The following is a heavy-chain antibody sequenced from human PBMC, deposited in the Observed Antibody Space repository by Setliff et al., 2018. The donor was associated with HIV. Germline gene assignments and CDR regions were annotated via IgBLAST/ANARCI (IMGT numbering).Heavy chain of an antibody. J-gene: IGHJ3*01. CDR3: ARARITMIGGRLEPYAFDR. D-gene: IGHD3-10*01. V-gene: IGHV4-4*07. Sequence: LSLPCTVSGGSFSTYCWSWIRQPAGEGPEYIGRVHSTGTTIYNPSLKSRVTMSVDASKNQLSLKLRPVTAADTAVYYCARARITMIGGRLEPYAFDRWGQGTKVTVSS. CDR2: VHSTGTT. CDR1: GGSFSTYC.